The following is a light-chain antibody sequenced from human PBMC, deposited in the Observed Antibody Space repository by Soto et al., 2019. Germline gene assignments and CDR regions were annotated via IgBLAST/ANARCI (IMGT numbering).Light chain of an antibody. CDR1: SSDVGDYNY. Sequence: QSVLTQPASVSGSPGQSITISCTGTSSDVGDYNYVSWYQQHPGKVPKLMIYDVSNRRSGISNRFSGSKSGNTASLTISGLQAEDEADYYCSSYTTRSTFVVFGGGTKLTVL. J-gene: IGLJ2*01. CDR3: SSYTTRSTFVV. V-gene: IGLV2-14*01. CDR2: DVS.